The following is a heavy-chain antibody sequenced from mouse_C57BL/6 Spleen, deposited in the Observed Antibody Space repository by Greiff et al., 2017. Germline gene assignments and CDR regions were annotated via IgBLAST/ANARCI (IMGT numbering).Heavy chain of an antibody. Sequence: EVQLQESGPELVKPGASVKISCKASGYSFTGYYMNWVKQSPEKSLEWIGEINPSTGGTTYNQKFKAKATLTVDKSSSTAYMQLKSLTSEDSAVYYGARGEAYYSPSYYFDYWGQGTTLTVSS. CDR1: GYSFTGYY. D-gene: IGHD1-1*01. CDR3: ARGEAYYSPSYYFDY. J-gene: IGHJ2*01. CDR2: INPSTGGT. V-gene: IGHV1-42*01.